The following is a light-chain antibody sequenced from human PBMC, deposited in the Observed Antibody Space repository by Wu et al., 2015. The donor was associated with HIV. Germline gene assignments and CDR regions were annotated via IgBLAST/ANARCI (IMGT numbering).Light chain of an antibody. Sequence: IVLTQSPGTLSLSPGERATLSCRASQTVTSNSLAWYQQKPGQTPSLLIYGVYKRATGIPDRFSGSGSGTDFTLTISRLEPEDFAVYYCQHYVTPPPTWT. V-gene: IGKV3-20*01. CDR1: QTVTSNS. CDR3: QHYVTPPPTWT. J-gene: IGKJ1*01. CDR2: GVY.